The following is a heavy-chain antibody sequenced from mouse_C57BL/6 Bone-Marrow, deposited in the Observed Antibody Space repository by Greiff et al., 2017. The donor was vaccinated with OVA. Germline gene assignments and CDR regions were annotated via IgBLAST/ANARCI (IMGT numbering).Heavy chain of an antibody. CDR1: GYTFTSYW. CDR2: IDPSDSYT. V-gene: IGHV1-69*01. D-gene: IGHD1-1*01. CDR3: ARGYYYGSSKIPFAY. Sequence: QVQLQQPGAELVMPGASVKLSCKASGYTFTSYWMHWVKQRPGPGLEWIGEIDPSDSYTNYNQKFKGKSTLTVAKSSSTAYMQIGSLTSEDSAVYYCARGYYYGSSKIPFAYWGQGTLVTVSA. J-gene: IGHJ3*01.